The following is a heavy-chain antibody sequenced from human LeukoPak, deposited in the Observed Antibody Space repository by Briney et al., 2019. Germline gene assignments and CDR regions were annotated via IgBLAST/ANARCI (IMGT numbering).Heavy chain of an antibody. Sequence: GGSLRLSCAASGFTFSSYAMSWVRQAPGKGLEWVSVIYSGGSTYYADSVKGRFTISRDNSKNTLYLQMNSLRAEDTAVYYCARDNHYGSGSYYYYGMDVWGQGTTVTVSS. D-gene: IGHD3-10*01. CDR1: GFTFSSYA. CDR2: IYSGGST. CDR3: ARDNHYGSGSYYYYGMDV. J-gene: IGHJ6*02. V-gene: IGHV3-53*01.